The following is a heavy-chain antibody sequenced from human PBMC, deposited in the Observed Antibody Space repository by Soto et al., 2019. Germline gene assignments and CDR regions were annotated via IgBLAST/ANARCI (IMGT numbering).Heavy chain of an antibody. Sequence: SETLSLTCAVSGGSISSGNWWSWVRQPPGKGLEWIGEIYHSGSTNYNPSLKSRVTISVDKSKNQFSLKLSSVTAADTAVYYCARVSLIIILTAGTDYYYGMDVWGQGTTVTVSS. CDR2: IYHSGST. CDR1: GGSISSGNW. J-gene: IGHJ6*02. V-gene: IGHV4-4*02. D-gene: IGHD6-19*01. CDR3: ARVSLIIILTAGTDYYYGMDV.